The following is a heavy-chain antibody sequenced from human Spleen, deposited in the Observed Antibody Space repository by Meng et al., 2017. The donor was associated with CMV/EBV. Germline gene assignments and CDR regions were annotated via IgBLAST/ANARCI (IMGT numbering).Heavy chain of an antibody. D-gene: IGHD6-13*01. CDR1: GGTFSSYT. CDR2: IIPILGIA. CDR3: ARIPPLVRGHYYYGMDV. J-gene: IGHJ6*02. V-gene: IGHV1-69*02. Sequence: SVKVSCKASGGTFSSYTISWVRQAPGQGLEWTGRIIPILGIANYAQKFQGRVTITADKSTSTAYMELSSLRSEDTAVYYCARIPPLVRGHYYYGMDVWGQGTTVTVSS.